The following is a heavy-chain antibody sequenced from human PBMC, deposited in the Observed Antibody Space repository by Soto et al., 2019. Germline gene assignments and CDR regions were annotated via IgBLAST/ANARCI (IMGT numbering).Heavy chain of an antibody. Sequence: EVQLVESGVGLVRPGGSLRLSGAASGFTFSSYSMNWVRQAPGKGLEWVSSISSSSSYIYYADSVKGRFTISRDNAKNSLYLQMNSLRAEDTAVYYCARGDTAMDLQFDYWGQGTLVTVSS. J-gene: IGHJ4*02. CDR3: ARGDTAMDLQFDY. V-gene: IGHV3-21*01. CDR1: GFTFSSYS. CDR2: ISSSSSYI. D-gene: IGHD5-18*01.